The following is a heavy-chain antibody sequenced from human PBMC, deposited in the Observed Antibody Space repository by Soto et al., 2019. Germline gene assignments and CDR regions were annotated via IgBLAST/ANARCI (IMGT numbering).Heavy chain of an antibody. Sequence: GGSLRLSCAASGFTFSSYSMNWVRQAPGKGLEWVPSISGSGSHIYYADSVRGRLAISRDNAENSLYLQMDSLRAEDTAVYYCARDPSDLWEPDQYFQYWGQGTLVTVSS. J-gene: IGHJ1*01. V-gene: IGHV3-21*01. CDR2: ISGSGSHI. CDR1: GFTFSSYS. CDR3: ARDPSDLWEPDQYFQY. D-gene: IGHD1-26*01.